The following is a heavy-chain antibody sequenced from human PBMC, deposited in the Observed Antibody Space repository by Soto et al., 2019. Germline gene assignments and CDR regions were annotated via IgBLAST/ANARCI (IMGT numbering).Heavy chain of an antibody. CDR2: MNPNNGNT. CDR1: GYTFTSYD. Sequence: QVQLVQSGAEVKKPGASVKVSCKASGYTFTSYDISWVRQATGQGLEWMGWMNPNNGNTDYAPKFQGRVNMTMNTSIGTAYMEVSSLRSEDTAVYYCARSPRNYYALGSYSYFRHWGQGTLVTVSS. J-gene: IGHJ1*01. D-gene: IGHD3-10*01. CDR3: ARSPRNYYALGSYSYFRH. V-gene: IGHV1-8*01.